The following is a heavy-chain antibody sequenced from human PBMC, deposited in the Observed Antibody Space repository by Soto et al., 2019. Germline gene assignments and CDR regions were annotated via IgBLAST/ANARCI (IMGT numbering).Heavy chain of an antibody. CDR3: AKDSWGGSVSGWSHDN. J-gene: IGHJ4*01. CDR1: ASALANYA. V-gene: IGHV3-23*01. D-gene: IGHD3-3*01. Sequence: XGSLRISCAAFASALANYALSWFRKSAGKGLNCLSVITRSGGGTSYADSVKGRFTSSRDHPTKTLSLQMNSLRAEDTAVYYGAKDSWGGSVSGWSHDNWGHGTLVTVSS. CDR2: ITRSGGGT.